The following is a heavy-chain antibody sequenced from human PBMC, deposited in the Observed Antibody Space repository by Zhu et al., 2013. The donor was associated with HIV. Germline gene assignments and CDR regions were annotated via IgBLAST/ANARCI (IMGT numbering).Heavy chain of an antibody. Sequence: QVQLVQSGAEVKKPGSSVKVSCKASGGTFSSYAISWVRQAPGQGLEWMGGIIPIFGTANYAQKFQGRVTITADESTSTAYMELSSLRSEDTAVYYCASATPPPQYEMATIDDAFDIWGQGQWSPSLQ. D-gene: IGHD5-12*01. CDR2: IIPIFGTA. CDR1: GGTFSSYA. J-gene: IGHJ3*02. V-gene: IGHV1-69*01. CDR3: ASATPPPQYEMATIDDAFDI.